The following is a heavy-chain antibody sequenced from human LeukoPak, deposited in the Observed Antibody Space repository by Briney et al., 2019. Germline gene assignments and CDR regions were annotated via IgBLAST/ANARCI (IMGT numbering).Heavy chain of an antibody. CDR1: GGSFSTYY. J-gene: IGHJ6*02. CDR2: INHSGST. D-gene: IGHD3-22*01. V-gene: IGHV4-34*01. CDR3: ARQAIGAQMKWLSTYYYYGMDV. Sequence: SETLSLTCAVYGGSFSTYYWTWIRQPPGKGLEWVGEINHSGSTNYNPSLKSRVTISVETSKNQFSLKLSSVTAADTAVYYCARQAIGAQMKWLSTYYYYGMDVWGQGTTVTVSS.